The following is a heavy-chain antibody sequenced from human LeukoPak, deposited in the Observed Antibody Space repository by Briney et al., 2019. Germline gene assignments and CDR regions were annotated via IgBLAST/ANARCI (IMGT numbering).Heavy chain of an antibody. Sequence: ASVKVSCKASGYTFTDYYMHWVRQAPGQGLEWMGWINPKSGDTNYAQTFQGRVSMTRDTSISTAYMELSSLRSEDTAVYYCARGRGYSSSSSDYWGQGTLVTVSS. V-gene: IGHV1-2*02. CDR2: INPKSGDT. CDR3: ARGRGYSSSSSDY. CDR1: GYTFTDYY. D-gene: IGHD6-6*01. J-gene: IGHJ4*02.